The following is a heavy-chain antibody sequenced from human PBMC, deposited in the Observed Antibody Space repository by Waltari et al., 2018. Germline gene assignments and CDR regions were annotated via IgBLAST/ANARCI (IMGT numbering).Heavy chain of an antibody. CDR2: INHSGST. J-gene: IGHJ2*01. Sequence: QVQLQQWGAGLLKPSETLSLTCAVYGGSFSGYYLSWIRQPPGKGLEWIGEINHSGSTNYNPSLKSRVTISVDTPKNQFSLKLSSVTAADTAVYYCARGRRWLQNGRPGYFDLWGRGTLVTVSS. CDR1: GGSFSGYY. CDR3: ARGRRWLQNGRPGYFDL. D-gene: IGHD5-12*01. V-gene: IGHV4-34*01.